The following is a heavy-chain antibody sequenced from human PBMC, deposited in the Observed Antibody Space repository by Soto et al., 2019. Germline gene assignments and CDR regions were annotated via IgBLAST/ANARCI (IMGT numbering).Heavy chain of an antibody. D-gene: IGHD3-10*01. CDR2: IDPRSGGT. CDR1: AYPFTTYY. V-gene: IGHV1-2*02. CDR3: ATDDYGIFPY. J-gene: IGHJ4*02. Sequence: ASVKVSCKVSAYPFTTYYIHWVRQAPGQGLEWMGWIDPRSGGTVYEQKFQGRVTMTRDTSISTVYMDLSGLTSDDTALYYCATDDYGIFPYWGQGSLVTAPQ.